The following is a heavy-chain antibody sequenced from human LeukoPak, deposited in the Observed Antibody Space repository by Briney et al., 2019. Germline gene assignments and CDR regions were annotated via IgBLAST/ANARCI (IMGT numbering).Heavy chain of an antibody. CDR2: IWHDASHT. D-gene: IGHD3-10*01. CDR3: ARDIVSGSGSLDY. V-gene: IGHV3-33*01. CDR1: GFRFSTYA. Sequence: PGGSLRLSCAASGFRFSTYAMHWVRQAPGKGLEWVALIWHDASHTFYTDSVKGRFTISRDNSKNTVYLQMNSLRGEDTAVYYCARDIVSGSGSLDYWGQGTLVTVSS. J-gene: IGHJ4*02.